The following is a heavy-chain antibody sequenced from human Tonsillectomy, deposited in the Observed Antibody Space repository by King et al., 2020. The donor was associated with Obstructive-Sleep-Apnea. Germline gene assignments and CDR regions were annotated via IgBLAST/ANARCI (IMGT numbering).Heavy chain of an antibody. CDR1: GASINSHY. V-gene: IGHV4-59*11. Sequence: VQLQESGPGLVKPAETLSLTCTVSGASINSHYWSWIRQTPGKGLEWIGDIHYTGTVAYNAALKSRVSISLDTSKNQFSLSLTSVTTADTALYYCAREISVVVEFISQTGGPGYIDRWGPGTQVTVSS. CDR3: AREISVVVEFISQTGGPGYIDR. CDR2: IHYTGTV. J-gene: IGHJ5*02. D-gene: IGHD2-21*01.